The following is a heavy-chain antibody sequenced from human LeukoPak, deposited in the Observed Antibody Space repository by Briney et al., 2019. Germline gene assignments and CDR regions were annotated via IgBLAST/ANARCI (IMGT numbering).Heavy chain of an antibody. CDR1: GFTFSSYA. CDR3: AKDRGVLGDSRAVNWFDP. D-gene: IGHD1-26*01. CDR2: ISGSGGST. J-gene: IGHJ5*02. V-gene: IGHV3-23*01. Sequence: GGSLRLSCAASGFTFSSYAMSWVRQAPGKGLEWVSAISGSGGSTYYADSVKGRFTISRDNSKNTLYLQMNSLRAEDTAVYYCAKDRGVLGDSRAVNWFDPCGQGSLVTVSS.